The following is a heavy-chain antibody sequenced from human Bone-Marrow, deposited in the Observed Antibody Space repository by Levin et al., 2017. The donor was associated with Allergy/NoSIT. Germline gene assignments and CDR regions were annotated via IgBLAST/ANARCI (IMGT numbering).Heavy chain of an antibody. V-gene: IGHV3-49*04. CDR1: GFTFGDYT. D-gene: IGHD6-19*01. CDR2: IRSKSYGGAM. J-gene: IGHJ6*03. CDR3: TREQWLPHYYFYYMDV. Sequence: GGSLRLSCTTSGFTFGDYTMTWVRQAPGRGLEWVAFIRSKSYGGAMEYATSVRGRFTISRDDSKSIAYLQMDSLKTEDTAVYFCTREQWLPHYYFYYMDVWGKGTTVTVSS.